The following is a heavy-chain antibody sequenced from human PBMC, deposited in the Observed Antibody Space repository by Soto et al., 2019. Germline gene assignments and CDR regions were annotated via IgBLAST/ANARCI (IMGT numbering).Heavy chain of an antibody. CDR2: IIPIFGTA. V-gene: IGHV1-69*13. D-gene: IGHD3-10*01. J-gene: IGHJ6*02. CDR1: GGTFSSYA. Sequence: SVKVSCKASGGTFSSYAISWVRQAPGQGLEWMGGIIPIFGTANYAQKFQGRVTITADESTSTAYMELSSLRSEDTAVYYCARESVDGSGIQNRKKTHVLEETYYYYGMDVWGQGTTVTVSS. CDR3: ARESVDGSGIQNRKKTHVLEETYYYYGMDV.